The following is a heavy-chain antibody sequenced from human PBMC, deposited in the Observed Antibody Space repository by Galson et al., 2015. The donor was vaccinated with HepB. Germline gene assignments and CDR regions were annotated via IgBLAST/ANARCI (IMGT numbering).Heavy chain of an antibody. Sequence: SLRLSCAASGFTFSSYGMHWVRQAPGKGLEWVAVISYDGSNKYYADSVKGRFTISRDNSKNTLYLQMNSLRAEDTAVYYCAKDDRRYCSGGSCRSPGDYWGQGTLVTVSS. J-gene: IGHJ4*02. CDR1: GFTFSSYG. CDR3: AKDDRRYCSGGSCRSPGDY. D-gene: IGHD2-15*01. V-gene: IGHV3-30*18. CDR2: ISYDGSNK.